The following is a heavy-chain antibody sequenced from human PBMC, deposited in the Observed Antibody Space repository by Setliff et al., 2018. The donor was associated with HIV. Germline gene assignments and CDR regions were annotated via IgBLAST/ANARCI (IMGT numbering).Heavy chain of an antibody. CDR3: ARDQLEDYYDSSGLGY. Sequence: ASVKVSCKASGYSFTSYSMHWVRQTPGQGLEWMGVINPRSGFRIYVQKIKGRVTMTWDTSTSTVYMELSSLRSEDTAVYYCARDQLEDYYDSSGLGYWGQGTLVTVSS. J-gene: IGHJ4*02. D-gene: IGHD3-22*01. CDR1: GYSFTSYS. CDR2: INPRSGFR. V-gene: IGHV1-46*01.